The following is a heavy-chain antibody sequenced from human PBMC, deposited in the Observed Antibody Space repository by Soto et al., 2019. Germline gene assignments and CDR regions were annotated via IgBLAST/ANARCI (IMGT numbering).Heavy chain of an antibody. CDR1: GGAFSTYF. Sequence: SETLSLTCSVYGGAFSTYFWTWMRQPPGKGLEWIGEVNQSGSANYNPSLESRVTISVDTCKKQFSLRLSSVTAADTVVYYCARFPVGIVVFIPGGVFDIWGQGKMVTVSS. V-gene: IGHV4-34*01. CDR3: ARFPVGIVVFIPGGVFDI. D-gene: IGHD3-22*01. J-gene: IGHJ3*02. CDR2: VNQSGSA.